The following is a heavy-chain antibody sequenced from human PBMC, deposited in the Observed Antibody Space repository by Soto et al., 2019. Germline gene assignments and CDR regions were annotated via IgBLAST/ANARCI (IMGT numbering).Heavy chain of an antibody. CDR1: GGTFINYA. CDR2: IIPIFAST. D-gene: IGHD2-21*02. CDR3: AKVRGVGDCPWAERGQLFACYGMDV. Sequence: QVQLGQSGAEVKKPGSSVKVSCWASGGTFINYAFTWVRQAPGQGLEWIGGIIPIFASTNYAQRFQGRVTITADQSTSTVYMELSSLSSEDTAVYYCAKVRGVGDCPWAERGQLFACYGMDVWGQGTAVIVSS. J-gene: IGHJ6*02. V-gene: IGHV1-69*12.